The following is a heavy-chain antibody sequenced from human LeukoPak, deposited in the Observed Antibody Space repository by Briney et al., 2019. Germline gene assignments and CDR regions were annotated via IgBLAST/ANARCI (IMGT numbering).Heavy chain of an antibody. CDR3: ARSRITMVRGVILHPYYFDY. Sequence: SETPSLTCTVSGGSISSGGYYWSWIRQHPGKGLEWIGYIYYSGSTYYNPSLKSRVTISVDTSKNQFSLKLSSVTAADTAVYYCARSRITMVRGVILHPYYFDYWGQGTLVTVSS. CDR2: IYYSGST. CDR1: GGSISSGGYY. J-gene: IGHJ4*02. V-gene: IGHV4-31*03. D-gene: IGHD3-10*01.